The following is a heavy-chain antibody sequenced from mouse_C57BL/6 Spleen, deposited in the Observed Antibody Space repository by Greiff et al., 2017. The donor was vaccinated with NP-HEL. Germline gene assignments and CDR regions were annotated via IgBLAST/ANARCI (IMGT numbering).Heavy chain of an antibody. Sequence: VQLQQSGPELVKPGASVKISCKASGYTFTDYYMNWVKQSHGKSLEWIGDINPNNGGTSYNQKFKGKATLTVDKSSSTAYMELRSLTSEDSAVYYCARGGIYDGYMDYWGQGTSVTVSS. V-gene: IGHV1-26*01. CDR3: ARGGIYDGYMDY. J-gene: IGHJ4*01. CDR1: GYTFTDYY. D-gene: IGHD2-3*01. CDR2: INPNNGGT.